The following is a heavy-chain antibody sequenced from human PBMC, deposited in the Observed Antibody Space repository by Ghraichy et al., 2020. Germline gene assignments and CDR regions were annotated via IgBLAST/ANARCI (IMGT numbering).Heavy chain of an antibody. CDR3: VREGRTLRYDWNDWHFVL. CDR1: GFTFSGSD. Sequence: GGSLRLSCAASGFTFSGSDMHWVRQATGKGLEWVSAIGTGYDTYYPDSVKGRFTISRENAKNSLYLQMNSLRVGDTAVYYCVREGRTLRYDWNDWHFVLWGRGTLLTVSS. V-gene: IGHV3-13*01. D-gene: IGHD1-20*01. CDR2: IGTGYDT. J-gene: IGHJ2*01.